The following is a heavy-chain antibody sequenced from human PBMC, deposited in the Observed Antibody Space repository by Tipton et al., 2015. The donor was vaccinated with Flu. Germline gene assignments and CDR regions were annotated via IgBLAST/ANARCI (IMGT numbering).Heavy chain of an antibody. CDR2: IHYNGSP. CDR1: GDSMRRVYF. J-gene: IGHJ5*02. CDR3: ARREYSNYVSDPKNWLDP. D-gene: IGHD4-11*01. V-gene: IGHV4-38-2*02. Sequence: TLSLTCTVSGDSMRRVYFWGWIRQAPGKGLEWIGNIHYNGSPHYNPSLKSRVTITVDTSKNQFCLRLNSVTAADTAVYYCARREYSNYVSDPKNWLDPWGQGALVTVSS.